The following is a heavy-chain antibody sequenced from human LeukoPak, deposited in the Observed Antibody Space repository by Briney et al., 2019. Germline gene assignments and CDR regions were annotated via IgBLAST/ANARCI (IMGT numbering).Heavy chain of an antibody. Sequence: SETLSLTCAVYGGSFSGYYWSWIRQPPGKGLEWIGEINHSGSTNYNPSLKSRVTISVDTSKNQFSLKLSSVTAADTAVYYCARQRWLLYYMDVWGKGTTVTISS. CDR2: INHSGST. CDR3: ARQRWLLYYMDV. D-gene: IGHD5-24*01. J-gene: IGHJ6*03. CDR1: GGSFSGYY. V-gene: IGHV4-34*01.